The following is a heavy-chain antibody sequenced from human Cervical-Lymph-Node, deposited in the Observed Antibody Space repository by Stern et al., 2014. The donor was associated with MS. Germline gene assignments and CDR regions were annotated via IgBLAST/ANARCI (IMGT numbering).Heavy chain of an antibody. J-gene: IGHJ3*02. CDR1: GYTFTSYG. CDR3: KTLTHDAFDI. CDR2: IRAYNGNT. D-gene: IGHD4-17*01. Sequence: QVQLGQSGAEVKKPGASVKVSCKASGYTFTSYGISWVRQAPGQGLEWMGCIRAYNGNTNYAQKLQGRVTMTTDTSPSTAYMELRSLRSDDTAVYYCKTLTHDAFDIWGQGTMVTVSS. V-gene: IGHV1-18*04.